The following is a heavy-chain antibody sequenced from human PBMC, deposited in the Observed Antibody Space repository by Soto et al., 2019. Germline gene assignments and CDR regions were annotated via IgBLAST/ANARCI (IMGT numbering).Heavy chain of an antibody. CDR2: ISSHSSYI. CDR1: EFSFSSYT. Sequence: EAQLVESGGGVVKPGESLRLSCAASEFSFSSYTMVWVRQAPGEGLEWVSSISSHSSYIYFADSVKGRFTISRDNAENSVYLQMNSLRAEDTAVYYCAREEDYYDDSGTYVYYGMDVWGQGTTVTVSS. CDR3: AREEDYYDDSGTYVYYGMDV. V-gene: IGHV3-21*01. J-gene: IGHJ6*02. D-gene: IGHD3-22*01.